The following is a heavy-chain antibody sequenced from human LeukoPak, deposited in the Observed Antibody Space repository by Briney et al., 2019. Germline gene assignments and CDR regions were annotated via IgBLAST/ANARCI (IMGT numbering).Heavy chain of an antibody. Sequence: SQTLSLTCAISGDSVSSNSAAWNWIRQSPSRGLEWLGRTYYRSKWYNDYAVSVKSRITINPDTSKNQFSLKLSSVTAADTAVYYCASSSGNRIEFYFDYWGQGTLVTVSS. J-gene: IGHJ4*02. CDR3: ASSSGNRIEFYFDY. V-gene: IGHV6-1*01. CDR1: GDSVSSNSAA. D-gene: IGHD2-15*01. CDR2: TYYRSKWYN.